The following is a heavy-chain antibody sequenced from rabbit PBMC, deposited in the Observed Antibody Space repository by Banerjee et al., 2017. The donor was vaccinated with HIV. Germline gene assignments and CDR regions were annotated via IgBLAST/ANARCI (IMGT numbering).Heavy chain of an antibody. V-gene: IGHV1S45*01. J-gene: IGHJ4*01. CDR1: GFSFSSSYY. CDR2: IYSAGSGST. Sequence: QEQLVESGGGLVQPGGSLTLTCTASGFSFSSSYYMCWVRQAPGKGPEWIACIYSAGSGSTWYATWAKGRFTISKTSSTTVTLQMTSLTAADTATYFCARDAGSGYYGPAYFNLWGPGTLVTVS. CDR3: ARDAGSGYYGPAYFNL. D-gene: IGHD8-1*01.